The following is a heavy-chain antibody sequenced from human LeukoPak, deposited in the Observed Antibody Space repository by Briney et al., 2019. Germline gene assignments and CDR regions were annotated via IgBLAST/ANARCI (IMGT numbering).Heavy chain of an antibody. CDR3: ARLIGGVGRFDL. CDR1: GGSIGDFY. Sequence: SETLSITCTVSGGSIGDFYWSWIRQPPGKGLEWIGNIYYNGNINYNPSRESRVTISRHTSKNQFSLNLSSVTAADTAMYYCARLIGGVGRFDLWGRGTLVAVSS. J-gene: IGHJ2*01. CDR2: IYYNGNI. D-gene: IGHD3-10*01. V-gene: IGHV4-59*08.